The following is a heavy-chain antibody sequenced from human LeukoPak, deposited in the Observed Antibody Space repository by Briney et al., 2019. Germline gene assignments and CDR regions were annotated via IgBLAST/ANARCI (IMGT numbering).Heavy chain of an antibody. Sequence: ASVKVSCKASGYTFTGYYMHWVRQAPGQGLEWMGWINPNSGGTYYAQKFQGRVTMTRDTSISTAYMELSRLRSDDTAIYYCARDDYDSSGYYPMAEYDSWGQGTLVTVSS. D-gene: IGHD3-22*01. J-gene: IGHJ4*02. CDR3: ARDDYDSSGYYPMAEYDS. V-gene: IGHV1-2*02. CDR2: INPNSGGT. CDR1: GYTFTGYY.